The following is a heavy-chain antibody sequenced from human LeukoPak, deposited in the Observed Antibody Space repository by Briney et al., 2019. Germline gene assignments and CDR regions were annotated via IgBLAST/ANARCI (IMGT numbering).Heavy chain of an antibody. J-gene: IGHJ4*02. CDR2: ISGSGGRT. Sequence: GGSLRLSCAASGFTFSSYAMSWVRQAPGKGLEWVSAISGSGGRTYYADSVKGRFTISRDNSKNTLYLQMNSLRAEDTAVYYCAKGAVAGTGVSYYFGYWGQGTLVTVYS. CDR3: AKGAVAGTGVSYYFGY. CDR1: GFTFSSYA. D-gene: IGHD6-19*01. V-gene: IGHV3-23*01.